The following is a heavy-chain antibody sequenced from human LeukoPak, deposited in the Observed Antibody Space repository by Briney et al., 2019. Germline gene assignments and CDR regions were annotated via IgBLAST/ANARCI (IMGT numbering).Heavy chain of an antibody. V-gene: IGHV1-69*01. D-gene: IGHD6-13*01. CDR1: GGTFSSHA. CDR2: IIPIFGTA. J-gene: IGHJ4*02. Sequence: SVKVSCKASGGTFSSHAISWVRQAPGQGLEWMGGIIPIFGTANYAQKFQGRVTITADESTSTAYMELSSLRSEDTAVYYCARGTAAVNFPFDYWGQGTLVTVSS. CDR3: ARGTAAVNFPFDY.